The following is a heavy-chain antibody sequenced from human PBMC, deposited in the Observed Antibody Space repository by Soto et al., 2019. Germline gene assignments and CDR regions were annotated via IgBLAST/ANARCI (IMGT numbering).Heavy chain of an antibody. CDR1: GGTFSSYS. D-gene: IGHD1-26*01. V-gene: IGHV1-69*13. CDR2: IIPICGTA. Sequence: SVKVSCKASGGTFSSYSMIWFRQDPGQGLEWMGGIIPICGTANYAKKFQGRVTITADESTSTAYMELSSLRSEDTAVYYCARRVADTAFEYWGQRTLVTVSS. CDR3: ARRVADTAFEY. J-gene: IGHJ4*02.